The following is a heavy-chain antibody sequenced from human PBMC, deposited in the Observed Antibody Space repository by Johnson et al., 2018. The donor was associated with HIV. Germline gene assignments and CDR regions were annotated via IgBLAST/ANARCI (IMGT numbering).Heavy chain of an antibody. V-gene: IGHV3-9*01. CDR2: ISWNSGSI. Sequence: VQLVESGGGLVQPGRSLRLSCAASGFTFDDYAMHWVRQAPGKGLEWVSGISWNSGSIGYADSVKGRFTISRDNAKNSLYLQMNSLRAEDTALYYCARALQRWLQWDAFDIWGQGTMVTVSS. CDR1: GFTFDDYA. CDR3: ARALQRWLQWDAFDI. D-gene: IGHD5-24*01. J-gene: IGHJ3*02.